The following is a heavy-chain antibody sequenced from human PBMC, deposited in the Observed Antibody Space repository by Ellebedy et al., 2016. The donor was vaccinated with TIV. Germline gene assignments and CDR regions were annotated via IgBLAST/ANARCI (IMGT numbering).Heavy chain of an antibody. V-gene: IGHV3-13*01. J-gene: IGHJ3*02. CDR3: ARERPERGWVDPFDI. CDR2: IDIAGDT. Sequence: GGSLRLXXAASGFTFSSYDMHWVRQATGKRLEWVSVIDIAGDTYYPDSVKGRFTISRENAKNSLYLQMNSLRAEDTAVYYCARERPERGWVDPFDIWGQGTIVTVSS. CDR1: GFTFSSYD. D-gene: IGHD6-19*01.